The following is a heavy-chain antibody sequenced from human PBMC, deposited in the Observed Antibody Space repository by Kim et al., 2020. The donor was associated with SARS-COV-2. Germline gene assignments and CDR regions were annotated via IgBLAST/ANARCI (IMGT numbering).Heavy chain of an antibody. CDR3: AKGPIHYYDSSGPNYYFDY. V-gene: IGHV1-46*01. Sequence: ASVKVSCKASGYTFTSYYMHWVRQAPGQGLEWMGIINPSGGSTSYAQKFQGRVTMTRDTSTSTVYMELSSLRSEDTAVYYCAKGPIHYYDSSGPNYYFDYWGQGTLVTVSS. CDR1: GYTFTSYY. CDR2: INPSGGST. J-gene: IGHJ4*02. D-gene: IGHD3-22*01.